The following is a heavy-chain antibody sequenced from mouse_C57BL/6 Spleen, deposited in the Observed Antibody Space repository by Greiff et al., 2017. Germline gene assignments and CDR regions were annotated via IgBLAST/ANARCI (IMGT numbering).Heavy chain of an antibody. J-gene: IGHJ4*01. CDR3: ARDAWDGDYAMDY. D-gene: IGHD4-1*01. CDR1: GFTFSDFY. V-gene: IGHV7-1*01. Sequence: EVQVVESGGGLVQSGRSLRLSCATSGFTFSDFYMEWVRQAPGKGLEWIAASRNKANDDTTEYSASVKGRFIVSRDTSPSILYLQMNALRAEDTAIYYCARDAWDGDYAMDYWGQGPSVTVSS. CDR2: SRNKANDDTT.